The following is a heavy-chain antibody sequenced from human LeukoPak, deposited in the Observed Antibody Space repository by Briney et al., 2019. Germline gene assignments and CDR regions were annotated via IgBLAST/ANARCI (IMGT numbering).Heavy chain of an antibody. CDR1: GYTFTSYG. V-gene: IGHV1-18*01. J-gene: IGHJ6*02. CDR3: ARWYGSGSYQPYYYYYGMDV. CDR2: ISAYNGNT. D-gene: IGHD3-10*01. Sequence: ASVKVSCKASGYTFTSYGISWVRQAPGQGLEWMGWISAYNGNTNYAQKLQGRVTMTTDTSTSTAYMELRSLRSEDTAVYYCARWYGSGSYQPYYYYYGMDVWGQGTTVTVSS.